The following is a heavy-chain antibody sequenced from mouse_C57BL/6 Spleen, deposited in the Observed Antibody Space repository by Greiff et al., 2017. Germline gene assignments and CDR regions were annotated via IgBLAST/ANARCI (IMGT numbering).Heavy chain of an antibody. CDR3: ARLGGNYDYFDY. D-gene: IGHD2-1*01. CDR2: ISSGGSYT. Sequence: EVQRVESGGDLVKPGGSLKLSCAASGFTFSSYGMSWVRQTPDKRLEWVATISSGGSYTYYPDSVKGRFTISRDNAKNTLYLQMSSLKSEDTAMYYCARLGGNYDYFDYWGQGTTLTVSS. CDR1: GFTFSSYG. V-gene: IGHV5-6*01. J-gene: IGHJ2*01.